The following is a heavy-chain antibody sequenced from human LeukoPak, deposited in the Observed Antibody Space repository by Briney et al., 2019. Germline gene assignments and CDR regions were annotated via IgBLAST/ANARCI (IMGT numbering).Heavy chain of an antibody. D-gene: IGHD5-18*01. J-gene: IGHJ4*02. CDR3: ARAGSYSYGYTDY. CDR2: INPDGSNM. Sequence: GGSLRLSCAASGFSFSSYWMSWVRQAPGKGLEWVANINPDGSNMLYVDSVKGRFTISRDNAKNSLYLQMNSLRAEDTAVYYCARAGSYSYGYTDYWGQGTLVTVSS. CDR1: GFSFSSYW. V-gene: IGHV3-7*01.